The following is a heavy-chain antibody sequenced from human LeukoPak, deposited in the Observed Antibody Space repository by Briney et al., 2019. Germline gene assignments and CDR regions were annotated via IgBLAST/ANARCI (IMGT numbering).Heavy chain of an antibody. CDR2: IRYDGSNK. CDR1: GFTFSSYG. Sequence: GGSLRLSCAASGFTFSSYGMHWVRQAPGKGLEWVAFIRYDGSNKYYADSVKGRFTISRDNSKNTLYLQMNSLRAEDTAVYYCAKARTLEFGGLDWGQGTLVTVSS. J-gene: IGHJ4*02. D-gene: IGHD3-10*01. V-gene: IGHV3-30*02. CDR3: AKARTLEFGGLD.